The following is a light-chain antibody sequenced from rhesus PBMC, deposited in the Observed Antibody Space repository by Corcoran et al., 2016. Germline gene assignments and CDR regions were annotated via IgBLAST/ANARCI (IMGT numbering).Light chain of an antibody. CDR2: KAS. V-gene: IGKV1-22*01. J-gene: IGKJ2*01. Sequence: DIQMTQSPSSLSASVGDTVTIICRPSQSISSWLAWYQQQPGKAPKLLIYKASTLQSGVPSRFSGSGSWTDCTLNISSLQSEDFATYYCQQYSSSPYSFGQGTKVEIK. CDR3: QQYSSSPYS. CDR1: QSISSW.